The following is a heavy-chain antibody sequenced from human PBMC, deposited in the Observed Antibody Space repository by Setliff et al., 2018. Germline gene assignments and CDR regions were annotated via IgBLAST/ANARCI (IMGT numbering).Heavy chain of an antibody. CDR3: VKDQGVGATTVDY. D-gene: IGHD1-26*01. CDR2: ISGSGSRT. J-gene: IGHJ4*02. Sequence: SLKISCAASGFTFSSYVMSWVRQAPGKGLEWVSAISGSGSRTYYADSVRGLFTISRDNSKNALYPQMNSLRAEDTAVYYCVKDQGVGATTVDYWGQGTLVTVSS. V-gene: IGHV3-23*01. CDR1: GFTFSSYV.